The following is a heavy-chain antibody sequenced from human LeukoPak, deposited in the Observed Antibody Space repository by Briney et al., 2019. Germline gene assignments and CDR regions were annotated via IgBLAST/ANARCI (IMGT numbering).Heavy chain of an antibody. J-gene: IGHJ3*02. D-gene: IGHD1-26*01. Sequence: GGSLRLSCAASGFTFSNYDMHWVRQAPGKGLEWVAVISYDGSNKYYADSVKGRFTISRDNSKNTLYLQMNSLRAEDTAVYYCARGSGARGAFDIWGQGTMVTVSS. CDR3: ARGSGARGAFDI. CDR1: GFTFSNYD. CDR2: ISYDGSNK. V-gene: IGHV3-30*03.